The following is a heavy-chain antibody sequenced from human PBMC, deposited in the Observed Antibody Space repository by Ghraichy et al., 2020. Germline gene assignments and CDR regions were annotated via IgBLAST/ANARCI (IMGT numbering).Heavy chain of an antibody. Sequence: GESLNISCAASGFTFSSYGMHWVRQAPGKGLEWVAFIRYDGSNKYYADSVKGRFTISRDNSKNTLYLQMNSLRAEDTAVYYCAKDLKADIVATMLGYWGQGTLVTVSS. J-gene: IGHJ4*02. V-gene: IGHV3-30*02. CDR3: AKDLKADIVATMLGY. CDR1: GFTFSSYG. CDR2: IRYDGSNK. D-gene: IGHD5-12*01.